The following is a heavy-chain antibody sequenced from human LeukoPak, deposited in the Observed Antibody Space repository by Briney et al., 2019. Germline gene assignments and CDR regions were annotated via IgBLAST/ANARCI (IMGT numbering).Heavy chain of an antibody. D-gene: IGHD1-26*01. CDR1: GDSTYNSIYY. CDR3: ARHRVGATRDFVY. J-gene: IGHJ4*02. Sequence: PSETLSLTCTVSGDSTYNSIYYWGWVRQPPGKGLEWIGSIYSSGSTYYNPSLKSRVTISVDTSKNQFSLRLSSVTAADTAVYYCARHRVGATRDFVYWGQGTLVTVSS. V-gene: IGHV4-39*01. CDR2: IYSSGST.